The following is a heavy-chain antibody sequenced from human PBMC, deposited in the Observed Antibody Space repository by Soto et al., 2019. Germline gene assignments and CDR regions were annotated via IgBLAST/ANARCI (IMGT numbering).Heavy chain of an antibody. CDR1: GGSISSYY. Sequence: QVRLQESGPGLVKPSETLSLTCTVSGGSISSYYWSWIRQPPGKGLEWIGYMYNTGSTIYNPSLKGRFTISVDTSTNQCSLKLTSVSAAATAVDHWSKDLWGYWGPDCSPRDVWGQGTTVTVSS. J-gene: IGHJ6*02. CDR3: SKDLWGYWGPDCSPRDV. CDR2: MYNTGST. D-gene: IGHD2-21*02. V-gene: IGHV4-59*12.